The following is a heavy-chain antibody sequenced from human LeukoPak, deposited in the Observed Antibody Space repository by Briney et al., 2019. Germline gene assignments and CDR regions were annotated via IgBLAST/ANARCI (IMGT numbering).Heavy chain of an antibody. J-gene: IGHJ5*02. CDR3: ARPVGVSVAVVWFDP. Sequence: PSETLSLTCTVSGGSISSYYWGWIRQPPGKGLEWIGSIYYSGSTYYNPSLKSRVTISVDTSKNQFSLKLSSVTAADTAVYYCARPVGVSVAVVWFDPWGQGTLVTVSS. CDR1: GGSISSYY. CDR2: IYYSGST. D-gene: IGHD6-19*01. V-gene: IGHV4-39*01.